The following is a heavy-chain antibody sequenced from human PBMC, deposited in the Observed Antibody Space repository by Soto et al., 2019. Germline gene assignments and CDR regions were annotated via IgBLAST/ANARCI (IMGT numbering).Heavy chain of an antibody. V-gene: IGHV3-15*01. J-gene: IGHJ4*02. Sequence: EVPLVESGGGLVKPGGSLRLSCAASGFTFSNAWMSWVRQAPGKGLEGVGRIKSKTDGGTTDYAAPVKGRFTISRDDSKNTLDLQMNSLKTEDTAVYYCITDPGYCTNGVCYECWGQGTLVTVSS. CDR2: IKSKTDGGTT. CDR1: GFTFSNAW. D-gene: IGHD2-8*01. CDR3: ITDPGYCTNGVCYEC.